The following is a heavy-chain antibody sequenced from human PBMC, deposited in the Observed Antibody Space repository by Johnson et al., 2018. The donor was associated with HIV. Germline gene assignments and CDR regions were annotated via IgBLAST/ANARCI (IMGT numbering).Heavy chain of an antibody. CDR1: GFTFSSYW. CDR3: ARDEGDYGDSITDDAFDF. Sequence: DVQVVESGGGLVQPGRSLRLSCAASGFTFSSYWMSWVRQAPGKGLEWVANIKHDGSEKYYVASVRGRFTVSRDNATNSLYLQMNSLRDEDTAVYYCARDEGDYGDSITDDAFDFWGQGTMVTVSS. CDR2: IKHDGSEK. J-gene: IGHJ3*01. V-gene: IGHV3-7*01. D-gene: IGHD4-17*01.